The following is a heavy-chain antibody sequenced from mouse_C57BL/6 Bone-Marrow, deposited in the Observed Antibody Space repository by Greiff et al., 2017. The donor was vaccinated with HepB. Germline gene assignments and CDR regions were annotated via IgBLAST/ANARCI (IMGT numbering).Heavy chain of an antibody. D-gene: IGHD1-1*01. CDR3: ARDYYGSSYHFDY. CDR2: ISDGGSYT. V-gene: IGHV5-4*01. J-gene: IGHJ2*01. CDR1: GFTFSSYA. Sequence: EVMLVESGGGLVKPGGSLKLSCAASGFTFSSYAMSWVRQTPEKRLEWVATISDGGSYTYYPDNVKGRFTISRDNAKNNLYLQMSHLKSEDTAMYYCARDYYGSSYHFDYWGQGTTLTVSS.